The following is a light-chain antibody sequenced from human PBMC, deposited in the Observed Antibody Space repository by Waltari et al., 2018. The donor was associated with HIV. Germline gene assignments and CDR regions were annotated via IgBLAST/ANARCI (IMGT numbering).Light chain of an antibody. V-gene: IGLV2-14*01. Sequence: QSALTQPASVSGSPGQSITISCTGTSSDVGAYNYVSWYQQHPDKAPKLMIYEVSNRPSGGSNRFSGSKSGNTSSLTISGLQAEDEADYYCSSYTTTRTLVFGGGTKLTVL. J-gene: IGLJ2*01. CDR3: SSYTTTRTLV. CDR1: SSDVGAYNY. CDR2: EVS.